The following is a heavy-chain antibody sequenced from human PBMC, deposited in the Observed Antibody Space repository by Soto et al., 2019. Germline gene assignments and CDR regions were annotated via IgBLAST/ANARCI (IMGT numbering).Heavy chain of an antibody. CDR3: ARVVRATPGEDNWNWFDP. D-gene: IGHD1-20*01. Sequence: QVQLVQSGAEVKKPGSSVKVSCKASGGTFSSYAISWVRQAPGQGLEWMGGIIPIFGTANYAQKFQGRVTITADESTSTDYMELSSLISEDTAGYYCARVVRATPGEDNWNWFDPWGQGTLVTVSS. CDR1: GGTFSSYA. CDR2: IIPIFGTA. V-gene: IGHV1-69*12. J-gene: IGHJ5*02.